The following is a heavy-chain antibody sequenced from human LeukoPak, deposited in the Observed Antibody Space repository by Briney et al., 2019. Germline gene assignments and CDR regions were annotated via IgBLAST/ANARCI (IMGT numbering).Heavy chain of an antibody. CDR2: IIPIFGTA. Sequence: SVKVSCKASGYTFTSYDINWVRQAPEQGLEWMGGIIPIFGTANYAQKFQGRVTITADESTSTAYMELSSLRSEDTAVYYCARVDSSGWYYFDYWGQGTLVTVSS. V-gene: IGHV1-69*13. CDR1: GYTFTSYD. D-gene: IGHD6-19*01. J-gene: IGHJ4*02. CDR3: ARVDSSGWYYFDY.